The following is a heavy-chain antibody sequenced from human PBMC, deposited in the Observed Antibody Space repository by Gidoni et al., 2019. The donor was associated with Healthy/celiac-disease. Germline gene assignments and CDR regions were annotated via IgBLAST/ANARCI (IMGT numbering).Heavy chain of an antibody. CDR3: AHSFRLPPLAHFDY. J-gene: IGHJ4*02. D-gene: IGHD2-21*01. V-gene: IGHV2-5*02. CDR1: GFSLSTSGVG. Sequence: QITLKESGPTLVKPTQTLTLTCTFSGFSLSTSGVGVGWIRQPPGKPLEWLALIYWDDDKRYSPSLKSRLTITKDTSKNQVVLTMTNMDPVDTATYYCAHSFRLPPLAHFDYWGQGTLVTVSS. CDR2: IYWDDDK.